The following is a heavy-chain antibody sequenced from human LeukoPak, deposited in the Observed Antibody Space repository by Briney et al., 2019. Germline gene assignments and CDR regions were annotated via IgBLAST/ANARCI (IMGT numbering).Heavy chain of an antibody. J-gene: IGHJ4*02. CDR2: INPNSGGT. CDR1: GYTFTGYY. V-gene: IGHV1-2*06. D-gene: IGHD3-3*01. Sequence: GASVKVSCKASGYTFTGYYMHWVRQAPGQGLEWMGRINPNSGGTNYAQKFQGRVTMTRDTSISTAYMELSRLRSDDTAVYYCARIWSGYYTDDYRGQGTLVTVSS. CDR3: ARIWSGYYTDDY.